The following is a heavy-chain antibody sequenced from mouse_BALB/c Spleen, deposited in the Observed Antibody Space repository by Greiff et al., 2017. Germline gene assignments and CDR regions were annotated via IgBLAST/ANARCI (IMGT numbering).Heavy chain of an antibody. D-gene: IGHD2-3*01. J-gene: IGHJ4*01. CDR3: ASDPMNYAMDY. CDR2: ISYSGST. V-gene: IGHV3-2*02. Sequence: DVQLQESGPGLVKPSQSLSLTCTVTGYSITSDYAWNWIRQFPGNKLEWMGYISYSGSTSYNPSLKSRISITRDTSKNQFFLQLNSVTTEDTATYYCASDPMNYAMDYWGQGTSVTVSS. CDR1: GYSITSDYA.